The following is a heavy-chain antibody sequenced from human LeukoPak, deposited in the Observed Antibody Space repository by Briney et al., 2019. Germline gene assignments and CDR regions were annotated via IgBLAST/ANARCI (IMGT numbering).Heavy chain of an antibody. CDR3: ARTYDSSGYYSVY. J-gene: IGHJ4*02. CDR1: GCTFSSYA. D-gene: IGHD3-22*01. V-gene: IGHV1-69*13. CDR2: IIPIFGTA. Sequence: GASVKVSCKASGCTFSSYAISWVRQAPGQGLEWMGGIIPIFGTANYAQKFQGRVTITADESTSTAYMELSSLRSEDTAVYYCARTYDSSGYYSVYWGQGTLVTVSS.